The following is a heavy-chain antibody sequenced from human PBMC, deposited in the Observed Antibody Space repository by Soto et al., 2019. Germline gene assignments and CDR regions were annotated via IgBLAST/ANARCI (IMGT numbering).Heavy chain of an antibody. J-gene: IGHJ4*02. V-gene: IGHV3-23*01. CDR3: AKDRDYYGSGINPFDY. D-gene: IGHD3-10*01. CDR1: GFTFSSYA. CDR2: ISGSGGST. Sequence: PGGSLRLSCAASGFTFSSYAMSWVRQAPGKGLEWVSAISGSGGSTYYADSVKGRFTISRDNSKNTLYLQMNSLRAEDTAVYYCAKDRDYYGSGINPFDYWGQGTLVTVSS.